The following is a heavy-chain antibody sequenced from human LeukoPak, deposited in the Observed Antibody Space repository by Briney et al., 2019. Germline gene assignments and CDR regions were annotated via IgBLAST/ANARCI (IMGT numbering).Heavy chain of an antibody. CDR1: GGSFSGYY. D-gene: IGHD4-17*01. V-gene: IGHV4-34*01. Sequence: PSETLSLTCAVYGGSFSGYYWSWIRQPPGKGLEWIGEINHSGSTNYNPSLKSRVTISVDTSKNQFSLKLSSVTAADTAVYYCARPRRMTTVTKGDAFDIWGQGTMVTVSS. CDR3: ARPRRMTTVTKGDAFDI. CDR2: INHSGST. J-gene: IGHJ3*02.